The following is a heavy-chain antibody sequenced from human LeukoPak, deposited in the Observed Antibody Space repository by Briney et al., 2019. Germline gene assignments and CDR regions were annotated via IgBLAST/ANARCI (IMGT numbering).Heavy chain of an antibody. CDR1: GGSFSGYY. Sequence: SETLSLTCAVYGGSFSGYYWSWIRQPPGKGLEWIGEINHSGSTNYNPSLKSRVTISVDTSKNQFSLKLSSVTAADTAVYYCARAGAAAGKIDYWGQGTLVTVSS. CDR2: INHSGST. CDR3: ARAGAAAGKIDY. D-gene: IGHD6-13*01. J-gene: IGHJ4*02. V-gene: IGHV4-34*01.